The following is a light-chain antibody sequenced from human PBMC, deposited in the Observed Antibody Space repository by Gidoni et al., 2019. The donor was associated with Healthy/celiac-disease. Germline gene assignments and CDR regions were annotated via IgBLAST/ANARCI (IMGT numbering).Light chain of an antibody. Sequence: TVSVASGERDTLSCRARQSVSSNLAWYQQKPGQAPRLLIYGASTRATGSPARFSGSGAGTEFTLTISSLQSEDFAVYYCQQYNNWPPLTFXQXTKVEIK. CDR1: QSVSSN. J-gene: IGKJ1*01. CDR3: QQYNNWPPLT. CDR2: GAS. V-gene: IGKV3-15*01.